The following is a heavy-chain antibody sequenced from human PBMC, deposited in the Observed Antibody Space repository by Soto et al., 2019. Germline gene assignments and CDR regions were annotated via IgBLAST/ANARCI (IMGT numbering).Heavy chain of an antibody. CDR2: IIPIFGTA. CDR3: ARHRVWEFIKSWDYYGRAV. D-gene: IGHD3-10*01. Sequence: QVQLVQSGAEVKKPGSSVKVSCKASGGTFSSYAISWVRQAPGQGLEWMGGIIPIFGTANYAQKFQGRVTITAEESTSTAYMELRSLRTEATAVYYCARHRVWEFIKSWDYYGRAVWGKGTTVTVSS. V-gene: IGHV1-69*01. CDR1: GGTFSSYA. J-gene: IGHJ6*04.